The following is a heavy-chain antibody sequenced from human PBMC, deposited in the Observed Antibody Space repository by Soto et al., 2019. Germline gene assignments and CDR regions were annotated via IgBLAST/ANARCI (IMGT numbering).Heavy chain of an antibody. J-gene: IGHJ4*02. Sequence: LRLSCVASGFSFSTYWMSWVRQVPGTGLEWVANIKADGSETHYVDSVRGRFTISRDNAKTSLYLQVNSLRAEDTAVYYCAKGGHIDFCGQGTLVTVSS. V-gene: IGHV3-7*03. CDR3: AKGGHIDF. D-gene: IGHD3-16*01. CDR2: IKADGSET. CDR1: GFSFSTYW.